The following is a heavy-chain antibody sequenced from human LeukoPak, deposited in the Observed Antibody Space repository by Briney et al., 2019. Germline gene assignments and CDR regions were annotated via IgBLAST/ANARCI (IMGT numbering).Heavy chain of an antibody. Sequence: SETLSLTCTVSGYSISSGYYWGWIRQPPGKGLEWIGSIYHSGRTFYNPSLKSRVTISVDTSKNQFSLKLSSVTAADTAVYYCALGSGSGSYYYGYWGQGTLVTVSS. V-gene: IGHV4-38-2*02. CDR3: ALGSGSGSYYYGY. CDR2: IYHSGRT. CDR1: GYSISSGYY. J-gene: IGHJ4*02. D-gene: IGHD1-26*01.